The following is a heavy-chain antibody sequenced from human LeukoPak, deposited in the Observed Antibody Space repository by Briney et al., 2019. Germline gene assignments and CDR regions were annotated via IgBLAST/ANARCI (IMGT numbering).Heavy chain of an antibody. CDR2: IYNSGST. Sequence: GGSLRLSCAASGFTVDYNYLTWVRQAPGKGLEWVAAIYNSGSTYYADSVKGRFTISRDNSKNTMYLQMNSLKGEDTAVYYCARRSNPPGRIDHWGQGTLVTVSS. CDR3: ARRSNPPGRIDH. CDR1: GFTVDYNY. J-gene: IGHJ4*02. V-gene: IGHV3-66*04. D-gene: IGHD1-14*01.